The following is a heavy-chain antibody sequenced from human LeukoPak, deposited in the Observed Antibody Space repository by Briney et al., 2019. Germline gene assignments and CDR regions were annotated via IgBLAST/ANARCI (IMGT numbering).Heavy chain of an antibody. V-gene: IGHV1-2*04. CDR1: GYTFTGYY. CDR3: ARGGNPMVRGVIGYGMDV. Sequence: ASVTVSCTASGYTFTGYYMHWVRQAPGQGLEWMGWINPNSGGTNYAQKFQGWVTMTRDTSISTAYVELSRLRSDDTAVYYCARGGNPMVRGVIGYGMDVWGQGTTVTVSS. J-gene: IGHJ6*02. CDR2: INPNSGGT. D-gene: IGHD3-10*01.